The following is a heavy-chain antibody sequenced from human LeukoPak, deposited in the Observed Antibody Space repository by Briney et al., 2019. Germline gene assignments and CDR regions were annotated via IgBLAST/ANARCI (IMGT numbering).Heavy chain of an antibody. J-gene: IGHJ3*01. CDR2: IYYGGST. CDR3: ARHDGSSWYYAFDV. V-gene: IGHV4-59*08. D-gene: IGHD6-13*01. Sequence: SETLSLTCTVSGVSISSYYWSWIRQPPGKGREWIGYIYYGGSTNYNPSLKSRVTISLDTSKNQFSLKLSSVTAADTAVYYCARHDGSSWYYAFDVWGQGTMVTVSS. CDR1: GVSISSYY.